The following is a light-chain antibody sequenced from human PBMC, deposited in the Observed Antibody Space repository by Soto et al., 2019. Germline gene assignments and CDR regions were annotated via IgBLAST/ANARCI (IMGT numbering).Light chain of an antibody. V-gene: IGKV2-28*01. CDR3: MQALQSLT. CDR1: QSLLYNNTYNY. Sequence: IVMTQSPLTLPVTPGEPASISCRSSQSLLYNNTYNYLDWYVQKPGQSPQLLIYFGSNRATGVPDRFSGSGSGTDFTLKINRVEAEDVGTYYCMQALQSLTFGQGTRLEIK. CDR2: FGS. J-gene: IGKJ5*01.